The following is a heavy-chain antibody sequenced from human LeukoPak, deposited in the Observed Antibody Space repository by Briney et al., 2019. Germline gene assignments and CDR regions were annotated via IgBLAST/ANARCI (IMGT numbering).Heavy chain of an antibody. CDR1: GGSISSGGYY. Sequence: PSQTLSLTCTVSGGSISSGGYYWSWIRQHPGKGLEWIGYIYYSGSTYYNPSLKSRVTISVDTSKNQFSLKLSSVTAADTAVYYCARGYLGLQEYYFDYWGQGTLVTVSS. D-gene: IGHD5-24*01. CDR3: ARGYLGLQEYYFDY. V-gene: IGHV4-31*03. CDR2: IYYSGST. J-gene: IGHJ4*02.